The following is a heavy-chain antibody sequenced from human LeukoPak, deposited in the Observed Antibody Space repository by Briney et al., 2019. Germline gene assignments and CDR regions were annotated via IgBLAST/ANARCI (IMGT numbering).Heavy chain of an antibody. Sequence: GRSLRLSCAVSGFTFNSYAMSWVRQAPGKGLEWVSDNSVSGGSTYYADSVKGRFTISRDNAMNTLYLQINSLRAEDTAVYYCAKGGFYSNYDYWGQGSLVIVSS. D-gene: IGHD4-11*01. V-gene: IGHV3-23*01. CDR2: NSVSGGST. CDR3: AKGGFYSNYDY. CDR1: GFTFNSYA. J-gene: IGHJ4*02.